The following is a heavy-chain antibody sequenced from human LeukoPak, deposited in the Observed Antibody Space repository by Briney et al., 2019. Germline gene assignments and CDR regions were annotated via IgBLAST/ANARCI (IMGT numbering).Heavy chain of an antibody. CDR1: GYTFTANG. CDR2: ISAYNGDT. V-gene: IGHV1-18*01. J-gene: IGHJ4*02. D-gene: IGHD2-2*01. Sequence: VASVKVSCKASGYTFTANGITWVRQAPGQGLEWMGWISAYNGDTVYAQMFQGRVTMTTDTSTSTAYMEVTNLRSDDTAMYYCARSGHCSGVGCYAQGIDYWGQGTLVTVSS. CDR3: ARSGHCSGVGCYAQGIDY.